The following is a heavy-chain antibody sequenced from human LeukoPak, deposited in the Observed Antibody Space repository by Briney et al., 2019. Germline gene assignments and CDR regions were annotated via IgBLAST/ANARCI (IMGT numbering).Heavy chain of an antibody. CDR3: TTAPAQSDY. D-gene: IGHD2-2*01. V-gene: IGHV3-15*01. Sequence: PGGSLRLSCAASGFXFSNAWISWVRQAPGKGQEWVGLIKSKTDSGTTDYAAPVKGRFIISRDDSKNTLYLQMNSLKFEDTAVYYCTTAPAQSDYWGQGTLVTVSS. CDR2: IKSKTDSGTT. J-gene: IGHJ4*02. CDR1: GFXFSNAW.